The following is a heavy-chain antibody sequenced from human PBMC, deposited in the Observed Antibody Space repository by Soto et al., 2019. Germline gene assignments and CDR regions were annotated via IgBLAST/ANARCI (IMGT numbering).Heavy chain of an antibody. Sequence: EVQLVESGGGRVKPGGSLRLSCAASGFTFSSYSMNWVRQAPGKGLEWVSSISSSSSYIYYADSVKGRFTISRDNAKNSLYLQMNSLRAEDTAVYYCAREPGRYRGMDVWGQGTTVTVSS. V-gene: IGHV3-21*01. CDR1: GFTFSSYS. CDR2: ISSSSSYI. D-gene: IGHD1-26*01. J-gene: IGHJ6*02. CDR3: AREPGRYRGMDV.